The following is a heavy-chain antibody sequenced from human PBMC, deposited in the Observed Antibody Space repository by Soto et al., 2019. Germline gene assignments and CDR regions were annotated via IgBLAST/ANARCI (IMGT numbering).Heavy chain of an antibody. CDR2: IYYSGST. D-gene: IGHD3-10*01. CDR3: VRQGFGALHGLVDV. Sequence: PSETLSLTCTVSGGSISSGGYYWSWIRQHPGKGLEWIGYIYYSGSTYYNPSLKSRVAISLDTSKSQFSLKLTSVTATDTGVYHCVRQGFGALHGLVDVWGQGTTVTVSS. CDR1: GGSISSGGYY. J-gene: IGHJ6*02. V-gene: IGHV4-31*03.